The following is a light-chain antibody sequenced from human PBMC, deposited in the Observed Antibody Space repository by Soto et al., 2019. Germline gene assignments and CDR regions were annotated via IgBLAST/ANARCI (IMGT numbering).Light chain of an antibody. Sequence: QSALTQPASVSGSPGQSITISCTGTSSDVGSYNLVSWYQQHQGKAPKLMIYEGSKRPSGVSNRFSGSKSGNTASLTISGLQAEDEADYYCCSYAGSSTLYVVFGGGTKLTVL. V-gene: IGLV2-23*01. CDR3: CSYAGSSTLYVV. CDR1: SSDVGSYNL. CDR2: EGS. J-gene: IGLJ2*01.